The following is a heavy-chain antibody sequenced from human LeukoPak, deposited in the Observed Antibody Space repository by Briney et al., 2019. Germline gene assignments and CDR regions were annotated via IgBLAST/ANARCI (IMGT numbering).Heavy chain of an antibody. D-gene: IGHD6-6*01. Sequence: GGTLRLSCAASGFTFSSYGMSWVRQAPGKGLEWVSGIRAGGDNTYYADSVKGRFTISRDNAKNSLYLQMNSLRAEDTAVYYCARGSIAALRSDPDDAFDIWGQGTMVTVSS. CDR2: IRAGGDNT. J-gene: IGHJ3*02. CDR1: GFTFSSYG. CDR3: ARGSIAALRSDPDDAFDI. V-gene: IGHV3-23*01.